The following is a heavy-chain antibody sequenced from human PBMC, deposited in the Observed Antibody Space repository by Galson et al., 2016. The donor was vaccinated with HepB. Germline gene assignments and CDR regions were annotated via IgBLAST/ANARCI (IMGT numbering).Heavy chain of an antibody. CDR2: IYYSGGT. CDR1: GGSISSGGYY. J-gene: IGHJ6*02. D-gene: IGHD3-10*01. V-gene: IGHV4-31*03. CDR3: ARGSGSYYPYYYFGMDI. Sequence: TVSLTCSVSGGSISSGGYYWSWIRQHPGKGLEWIGYIYYSGGTHYNPSLKSRATISVDMSKNQFPLYLSSVTAADTAVYYCARGSGSYYPYYYFGMDIWGQGTTVTVSS.